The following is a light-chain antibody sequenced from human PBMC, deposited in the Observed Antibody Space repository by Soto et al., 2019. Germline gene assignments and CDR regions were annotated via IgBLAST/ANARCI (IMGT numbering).Light chain of an antibody. J-gene: IGKJ1*01. Sequence: AIQMTQSPSSLSASVGARVTITCRASQGISSYLAWYQQKPGKAPKLLIYAASTLQSGVPSRFSGSGSGTDFTLTISCLQSEDFATYYCQQSYSTPWTFGQGTKVDIK. CDR1: QGISSY. CDR2: AAS. CDR3: QQSYSTPWT. V-gene: IGKV1-8*01.